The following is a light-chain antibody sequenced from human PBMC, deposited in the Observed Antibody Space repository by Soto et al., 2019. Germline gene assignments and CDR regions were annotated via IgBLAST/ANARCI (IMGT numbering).Light chain of an antibody. Sequence: QSVLTQPRSVSGSPGQSVTLSCTGTSSDVGGYDYVSWYQQHPDKAPKLIIYDVSRRPSGVPDRFSGSKSDNTASLTISGLQAEDDADYYCCSYAGKSRVFGTGNKVTVL. J-gene: IGLJ1*01. V-gene: IGLV2-11*01. CDR2: DVS. CDR1: SSDVGGYDY. CDR3: CSYAGKSRV.